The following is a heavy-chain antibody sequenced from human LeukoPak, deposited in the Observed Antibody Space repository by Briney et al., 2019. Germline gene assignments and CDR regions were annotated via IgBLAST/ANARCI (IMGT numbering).Heavy chain of an antibody. V-gene: IGHV3-21*01. D-gene: IGHD4-17*01. J-gene: IGHJ4*02. CDR2: ISSSSSYI. CDR1: GFTFSSYS. Sequence: GGSLRLSCAASGFTFSSYSMNWVRQAPGKGLEWVSSISSSSSYIYYADSVKGRFTISRDNAKNSLYLQMNSLRAEDTAVYCCARSISYGDYGGYWGQGTLVTVSS. CDR3: ARSISYGDYGGY.